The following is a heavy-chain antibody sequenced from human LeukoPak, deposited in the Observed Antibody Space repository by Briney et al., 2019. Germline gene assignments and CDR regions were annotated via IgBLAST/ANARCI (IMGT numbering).Heavy chain of an antibody. J-gene: IGHJ5*01. D-gene: IGHD1-14*01. CDR2: INPKTGVT. Sequence: ASVKVSCKASGYTFGDFYLTWVRQAPGQGFEWLGWINPKTGVTKYAQKFLGRVTMTSDTSTSTAYMELSRLTSDDTAHYFCARDISLDSWGQGTLITVSS. CDR3: ARDISLDS. V-gene: IGHV1-2*02. CDR1: GYTFGDFY.